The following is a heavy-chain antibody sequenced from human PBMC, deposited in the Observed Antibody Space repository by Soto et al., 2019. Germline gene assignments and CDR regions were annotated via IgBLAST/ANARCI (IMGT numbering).Heavy chain of an antibody. CDR2: IYYSGST. CDR1: GGSISSYY. CDR3: GRQDLAHDAFDI. J-gene: IGHJ3*02. Sequence: PSETLSLTCTVSGGSISSYYWSWIRQPPGKGLEWIGYIYYSGSTNYNPSLKSRVTISVDTSKNQFSLKLRSVTAADTAVYYCGRQDLAHDAFDIWGQGTMVTVSS. V-gene: IGHV4-59*01.